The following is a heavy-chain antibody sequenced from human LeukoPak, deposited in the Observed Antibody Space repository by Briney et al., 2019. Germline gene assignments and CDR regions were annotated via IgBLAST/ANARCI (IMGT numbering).Heavy chain of an antibody. D-gene: IGHD6-25*01. CDR1: GFTFSSYG. J-gene: IGHJ6*03. V-gene: IGHV3-30*02. CDR3: AKDSGYYYYYMDV. CDR2: IRYDGSNK. Sequence: VGSLRLSCAASGFTFSSYGMHWVRQAPGKGLEWVAFIRYDGSNKYYADSVKGRFTISRDNSKNTLYLQMNSLRAEDTAVYYCAKDSGYYYYYMDVWGKGTTVTVSS.